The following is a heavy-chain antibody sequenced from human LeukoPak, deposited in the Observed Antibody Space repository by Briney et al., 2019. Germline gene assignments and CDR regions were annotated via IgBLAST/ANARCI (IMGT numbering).Heavy chain of an antibody. Sequence: GESLKISCKASRFSFTNYWIGWVRQMPGKGLEWMGIIYPGDSDTRYGPSFQGQVTISADKSGSTAYLQWRSLKASDTAMYYCAGHSFDTVDAFDVWGQGTIVIVSA. V-gene: IGHV5-51*01. CDR3: AGHSFDTVDAFDV. CDR2: IYPGDSDT. CDR1: RFSFTNYW. J-gene: IGHJ3*01. D-gene: IGHD2-2*02.